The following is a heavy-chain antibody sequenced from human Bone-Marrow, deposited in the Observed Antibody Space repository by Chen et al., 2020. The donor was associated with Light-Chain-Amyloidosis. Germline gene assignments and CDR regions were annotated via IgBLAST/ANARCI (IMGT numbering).Heavy chain of an antibody. J-gene: IGHJ4*02. CDR3: ARRRDGYNFDY. V-gene: IGHV5-51*01. D-gene: IGHD5-12*01. CDR2: IYPDNSDA. CDR1: GYTFPNYW. Sequence: EVQLEQSGPDVKKPGESLKISCKGSGYTFPNYWIGWVRQMPGKGLEWMGVIYPDNSDARYSPSFEGQFTISADKSITTAYLQWRSLKASDTAMYYCARRRDGYNFDYWGQGTLVTVSS.